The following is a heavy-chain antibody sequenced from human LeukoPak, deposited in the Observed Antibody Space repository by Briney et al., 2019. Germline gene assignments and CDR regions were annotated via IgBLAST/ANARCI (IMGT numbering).Heavy chain of an antibody. CDR1: GYTSTSYG. J-gene: IGHJ4*02. CDR3: ARDGGYSYGYSFDY. V-gene: IGHV1-18*01. D-gene: IGHD5-18*01. CDR2: ISAYNGNT. Sequence: ASVNLSCKASGYTSTSYGISWELQAPGQGLEWMGWISAYNGNTNYAQKLQGRVTMTTDTSTSTAYRELRSLTSDDTAVYSCARDGGYSYGYSFDYWGQGTLVTVSS.